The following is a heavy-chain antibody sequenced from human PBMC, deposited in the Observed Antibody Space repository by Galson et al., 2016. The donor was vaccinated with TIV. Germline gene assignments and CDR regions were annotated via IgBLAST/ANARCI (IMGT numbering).Heavy chain of an antibody. CDR2: RNQGGSER. CDR3: ARLLFDIVGAPAATPTGYFDS. CDR1: RFSFNPHW. Sequence: SPRLSRPDSRFSFNPHWMIWLRQAPGTGLEWVASRNQGGSERDYVHSVEGRFTIPRDKDQTSLYLQMDSLRAEDTAVYYCARLLFDIVGAPAATPTGYFDSWGQGTLVTVSS. V-gene: IGHV3-7*01. D-gene: IGHD2-2*01. J-gene: IGHJ4*02.